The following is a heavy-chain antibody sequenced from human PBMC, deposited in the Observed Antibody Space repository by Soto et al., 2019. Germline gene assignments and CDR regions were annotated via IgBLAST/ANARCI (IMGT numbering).Heavy chain of an antibody. CDR2: ISSSSSTI. J-gene: IGHJ6*03. CDR1: GFTFSSYS. CDR3: ARTPHPRDYGDYFEDGVYYYYMDV. D-gene: IGHD4-17*01. V-gene: IGHV3-48*01. Sequence: GGSLRLSCAASGFTFSSYSMNWVRQAPGKGLEWVSYISSSSSTIYYADSVKGRFTISRDNAKNSLYLQMNSLRAEDTAVYYCARTPHPRDYGDYFEDGVYYYYMDVWGKGTTVTVSS.